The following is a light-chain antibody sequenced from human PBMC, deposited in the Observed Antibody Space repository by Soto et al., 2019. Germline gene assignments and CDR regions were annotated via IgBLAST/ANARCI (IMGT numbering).Light chain of an antibody. J-gene: IGLJ3*02. CDR2: NNY. CDR1: SSNIGSNY. CDR3: AAWDDSLSGVV. Sequence: QSVLTQPPSASGTPGQRVTISCSGSSSNIGSNYVYWYQQLPGTAPKLLIYNNYQRPSGVPDRFSGSKSGTSASLAISGLRSEDEADYYCAAWDDSLSGVVFGGGTKVTVL. V-gene: IGLV1-47*02.